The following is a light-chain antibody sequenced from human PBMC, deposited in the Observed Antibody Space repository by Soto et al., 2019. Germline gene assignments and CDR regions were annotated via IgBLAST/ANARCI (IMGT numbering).Light chain of an antibody. J-gene: IGKJ2*03. Sequence: ETVMTQSPDTLSVSPRESATLSCRASQDVSTNLAWFHHKPGQTPRPVLYGASKRATGIPARLSGSGSGRHFTLTISSLQSEDFGVYYCQHYNNWPPYSFGQGTKVDIK. V-gene: IGKV3-15*01. CDR1: QDVSTN. CDR2: GAS. CDR3: QHYNNWPPYS.